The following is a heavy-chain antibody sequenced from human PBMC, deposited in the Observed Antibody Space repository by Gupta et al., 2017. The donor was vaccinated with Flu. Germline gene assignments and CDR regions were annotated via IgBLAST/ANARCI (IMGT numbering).Heavy chain of an antibody. CDR3: AKDLYNVLTGYNIYAFDV. CDR1: GFTFSTYA. CDR2: FSGRGGGT. V-gene: IGHV3-23*01. J-gene: IGHJ3*01. Sequence: EVQLLESGGGLVQPGGSLRLSCVTSGFTFSTYATSWVRQAPGKGLEWVSGFSGRGGGTYYADSVKGRFTISRDNSKNTLYLQMNSLRAEDTAVYYCAKDLYNVLTGYNIYAFDVWGQGTMVTVSS. D-gene: IGHD3-9*01.